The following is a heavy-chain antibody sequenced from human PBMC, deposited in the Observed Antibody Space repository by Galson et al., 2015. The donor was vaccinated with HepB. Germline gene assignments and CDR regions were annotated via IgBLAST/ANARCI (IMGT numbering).Heavy chain of an antibody. Sequence: QSGAEVKKPGESLRISCTCSGYKFTSYWITWVRQKPGEGLEWLGRIDPTDSFTYYSPSFQGHVTISTDTSITTAFLKWSSLKASDTAMYYCARLPLDDDLTAQYSRATTGVDVWGQGTMVTVSS. CDR1: GYKFTSYW. CDR2: IDPTDSFT. CDR3: ARLPLDDDLTAQYSRATTGVDV. J-gene: IGHJ6*02. D-gene: IGHD2-21*02. V-gene: IGHV5-10-1*01.